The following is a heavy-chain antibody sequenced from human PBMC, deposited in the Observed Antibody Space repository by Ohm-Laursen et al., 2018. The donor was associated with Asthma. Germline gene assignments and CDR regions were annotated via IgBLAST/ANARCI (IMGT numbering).Heavy chain of an antibody. J-gene: IGHJ3*02. CDR3: AKEIRGFAFDI. V-gene: IGHV3-9*01. D-gene: IGHD3-16*01. CDR1: GFTFDDYA. CDR2: ISWNSGSI. Sequence: SSLRLSCAASGFTFDDYAMHWVRQAPGKGLEWVSGISWNSGSIGYADSVKGRFTISRDNAKNSLYLQMNSLRAEDTASYYCAKEIRGFAFDIWGQGTMVTVSS.